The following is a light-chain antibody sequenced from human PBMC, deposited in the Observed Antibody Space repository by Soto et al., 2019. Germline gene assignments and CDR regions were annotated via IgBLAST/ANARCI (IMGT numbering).Light chain of an antibody. CDR3: CSYAGSNTWV. CDR2: EGS. CDR1: SRDVGGYNL. Sequence: QSVLTQPASVSGSPGQSITISCTGTSRDVGGYNLVSWYQKHPGKAPKLIIYEGSKRPSGVSDRFSGSKSGNTASLTISGLQAEDESDYYCCSYAGSNTWVFGGGTKLTVL. V-gene: IGLV2-23*01. J-gene: IGLJ3*02.